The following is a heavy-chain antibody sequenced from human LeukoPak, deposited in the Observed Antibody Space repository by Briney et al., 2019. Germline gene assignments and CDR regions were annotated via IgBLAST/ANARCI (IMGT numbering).Heavy chain of an antibody. CDR1: GGSISSSGYY. D-gene: IGHD1-26*01. CDR3: ARHEYSGSYYGLSWFDP. Sequence: SETLSLTCTVSGGSISSSGYYCGWTRQPPGKGLERIASIYYSGSYYYNPSLKSRVTIYVDTSKNQLSLKMSSLTAADTAVYYCARHEYSGSYYGLSWFDPWGQGTLVTVSS. CDR2: IYYSGSY. V-gene: IGHV4-39*01. J-gene: IGHJ5*02.